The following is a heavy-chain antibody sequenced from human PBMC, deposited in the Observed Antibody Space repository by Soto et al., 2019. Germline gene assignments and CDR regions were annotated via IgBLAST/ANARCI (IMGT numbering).Heavy chain of an antibody. CDR2: IKSKAYGGKT. V-gene: IGHV3-15*01. Sequence: GGSLRLSCAASGFTFSNAGMSWVRQAPGKGLEWVGRIKSKAYGGKTDYTAPVKGRFTISRDDTKNTLYLQMNSLKTEDTAVYYCTTYKYSDFWCGYYTNDFDYWGQGTMVTVSS. J-gene: IGHJ4*02. CDR1: GFTFSNAG. D-gene: IGHD3-3*01. CDR3: TTYKYSDFWCGYYTNDFDY.